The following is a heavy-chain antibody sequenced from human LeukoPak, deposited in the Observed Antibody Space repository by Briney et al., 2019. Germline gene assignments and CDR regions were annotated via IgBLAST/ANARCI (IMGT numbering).Heavy chain of an antibody. CDR1: GFTFTDEY. Sequence: ASVKVSYKSSGFTFTDEYIHWVRQAPGQGLEWMGWISPYSGAINYAQKFQGRVTLTRDTSISTAHMELSRLTSGDTAVYYCARDPKSQLLLDYWGQGTLVTVSS. CDR2: ISPYSGAI. J-gene: IGHJ4*02. CDR3: ARDPKSQLLLDY. V-gene: IGHV1-2*02. D-gene: IGHD2-2*01.